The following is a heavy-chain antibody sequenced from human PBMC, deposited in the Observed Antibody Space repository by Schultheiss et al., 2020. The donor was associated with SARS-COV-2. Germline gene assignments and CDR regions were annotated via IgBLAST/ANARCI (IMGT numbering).Heavy chain of an antibody. CDR3: ATRGGY. V-gene: IGHV3-23*01. J-gene: IGHJ4*02. CDR2: ISGSGGST. D-gene: IGHD3-10*01. CDR1: GGSFSGYY. Sequence: LSLTCAVYGGSFSGYYWSWVRQAPGKGLEWVSAISGSGGSTYYADSVKGRFTISRDNSKNTLYLQMNSLRAEDTAVYYCATRGGYWGQGTLVTVSS.